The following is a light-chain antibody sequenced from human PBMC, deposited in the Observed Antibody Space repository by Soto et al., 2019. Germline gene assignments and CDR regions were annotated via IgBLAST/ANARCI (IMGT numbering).Light chain of an antibody. CDR1: SSDVGYYNL. CDR2: EVN. CDR3: CSYAGSTSPYV. J-gene: IGLJ1*01. V-gene: IGLV2-23*02. Sequence: QSALTQPAAVSGSTGQSITISCTGTSSDVGYYNLVSWYQQHPGKAPKLIIYEVNKRPSGFSNRFSGSKSGNTASLTISGLQAEYEADYYCCSYAGSTSPYVFGSGIKVTVL.